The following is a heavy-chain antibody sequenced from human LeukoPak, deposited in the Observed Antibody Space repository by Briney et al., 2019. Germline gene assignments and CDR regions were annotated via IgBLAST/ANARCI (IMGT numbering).Heavy chain of an antibody. J-gene: IGHJ4*02. V-gene: IGHV3-7*01. CDR2: IREDGNEK. D-gene: IGHD3-10*01. CDR3: ARDLAGHYYGSGSSFDY. Sequence: LTGGSLRLSCAASGFTFSSYWMSWVRQAPGKGLEWVANIREDGNEKYYADSVKGQFTISRDNAKNSLFLQMDSLRAEDTAVYYCARDLAGHYYGSGSSFDYWGQGTLVTVSS. CDR1: GFTFSSYW.